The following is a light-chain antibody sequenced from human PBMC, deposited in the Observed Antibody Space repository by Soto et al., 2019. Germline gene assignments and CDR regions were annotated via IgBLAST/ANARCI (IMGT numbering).Light chain of an antibody. CDR2: GAF. V-gene: IGKV3-15*01. J-gene: IGKJ1*01. CDR1: QSVRSN. Sequence: EIVMTQSPVTLSVSPGERATLSCRASQSVRSNLAWYQQKPGQAPSLLMYGAFTRATGIPTRFSGTGSGTEFTLTISSLQSEDFALYYCQQYNDWPLTFGQGTKVEV. CDR3: QQYNDWPLT.